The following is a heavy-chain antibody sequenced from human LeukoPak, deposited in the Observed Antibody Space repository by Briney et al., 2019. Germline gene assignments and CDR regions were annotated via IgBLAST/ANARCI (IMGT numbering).Heavy chain of an antibody. J-gene: IGHJ4*02. V-gene: IGHV1-2*02. CDR2: TNPNSGDT. D-gene: IGHD6-19*01. CDR3: ARVVAVAPDY. Sequence: ASVKVSCKGSGYTFTNYYMHWVRQAPGQGLEWMGWTNPNSGDTSYAQKFQGRVTMTRDTSISTAYMELSSLTSDDTTVYFCARVVAVAPDYWGQGALVTVSS. CDR1: GYTFTNYY.